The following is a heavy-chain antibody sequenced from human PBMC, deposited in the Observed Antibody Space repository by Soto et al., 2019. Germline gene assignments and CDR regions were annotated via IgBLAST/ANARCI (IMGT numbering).Heavy chain of an antibody. J-gene: IGHJ6*03. V-gene: IGHV3-73*01. CDR1: GFTFSGSA. CDR2: IRSKANSYAT. Sequence: GGSLRLSCAASGFTFSGSAMHWVRQASGKGLEWVGRIRSKANSYATAYAASVKGRFTISRDDSKNTAYLQMNSLKTEDTAVYYCTRPPYYYGSGSYYNPLGYYYYYMDVWGKGTTVTVSS. D-gene: IGHD3-10*01. CDR3: TRPPYYYGSGSYYNPLGYYYYYMDV.